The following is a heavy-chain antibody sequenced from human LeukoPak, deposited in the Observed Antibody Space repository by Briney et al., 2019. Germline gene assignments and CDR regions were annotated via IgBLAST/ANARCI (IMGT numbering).Heavy chain of an antibody. J-gene: IGHJ5*02. CDR2: IWYDGSNK. D-gene: IGHD2/OR15-2a*01. CDR3: ARNFEEGNNWFDP. CDR1: GFTFSSYG. V-gene: IGHV3-33*01. Sequence: PGRSLRLSCAASGFTFSSYGMHWVRQAPGKGLEWVAVIWYDGSNKYYADSVKGRFTISRDNSKNTLYLQMNSLRAEDTAVYYCARNFEEGNNWFDPWGQGTLVTVSS.